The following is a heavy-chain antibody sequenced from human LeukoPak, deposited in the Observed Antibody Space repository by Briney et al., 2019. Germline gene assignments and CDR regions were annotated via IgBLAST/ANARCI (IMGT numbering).Heavy chain of an antibody. CDR2: ISGSGGST. D-gene: IGHD5-18*01. J-gene: IGHJ6*03. V-gene: IGHV3-23*01. CDR1: GFTFTSFG. Sequence: GGTLRLSCAASGFTFTSFGMSWVRQAPGKGLEWVSTISGSGGSTYYADSVKGRFTISRDNSKNTLYLQMNTLRAEDTAVYYCAKASRFGYSYGPREYFYYMDVWGKGTTVTISS. CDR3: AKASRFGYSYGPREYFYYMDV.